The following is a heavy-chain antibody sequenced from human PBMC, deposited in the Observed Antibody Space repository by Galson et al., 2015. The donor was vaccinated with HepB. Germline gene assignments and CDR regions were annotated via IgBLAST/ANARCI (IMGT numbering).Heavy chain of an antibody. V-gene: IGHV5-51*01. J-gene: IGHJ5*02. CDR1: GYSFTTYW. D-gene: IGHD6-13*01. CDR2: IYPGDSDT. Sequence: SGAEVKKPGESLKISCKGSGYSFTTYWIGWVRQMPGKGLEWMGIIYPGDSDTRYSPSFQGQVTIPADKSISTAYLQWSSLKASDTAMYYCARQLRDSSGWYGWFDPWGQGTLVTVSS. CDR3: ARQLRDSSGWYGWFDP.